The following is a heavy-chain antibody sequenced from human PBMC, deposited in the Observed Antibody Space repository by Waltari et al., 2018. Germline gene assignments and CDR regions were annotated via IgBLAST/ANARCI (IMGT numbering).Heavy chain of an antibody. Sequence: VQLVESGGDFVQPGGSLRLSCTTSGFTFNNYAMRWVRPAPEKGLEWVATISNSGYTTYYVDSVQGRFTFSRDNSESTLYLQMNNLRVEDTARYYCAKDVRSWSGFGVLDNWGRGTLVTVSS. V-gene: IGHV3-23*04. CDR2: ISNSGYTT. CDR1: GFTFNNYA. D-gene: IGHD3-3*01. CDR3: AKDVRSWSGFGVLDN. J-gene: IGHJ4*02.